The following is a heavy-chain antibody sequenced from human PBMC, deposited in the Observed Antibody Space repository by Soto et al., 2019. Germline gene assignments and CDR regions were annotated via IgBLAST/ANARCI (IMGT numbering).Heavy chain of an antibody. Sequence: ASVKVSCKASGGTFSSYAISWVRQAPGQGLEWMGGIIPIFGTANYAQKFQGRVTITADESTSTAYMELSSLRSEDTAVYYCAREGGSGWPLFDYWGQGTLVTVSS. CDR2: IIPIFGTA. CDR3: AREGGSGWPLFDY. V-gene: IGHV1-69*13. J-gene: IGHJ4*02. CDR1: GGTFSSYA. D-gene: IGHD6-19*01.